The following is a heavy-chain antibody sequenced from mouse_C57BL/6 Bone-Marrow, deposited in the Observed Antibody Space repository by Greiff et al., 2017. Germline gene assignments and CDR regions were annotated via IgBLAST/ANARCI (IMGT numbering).Heavy chain of an antibody. CDR3: AREGGGSSLFAY. D-gene: IGHD1-1*01. J-gene: IGHJ2*01. CDR2: IDPSDSYT. CDR1: GYTFTSYW. V-gene: IGHV1-69*01. Sequence: QVQLQQPGAELVMPGASVKLSCKASGYTFTSYWMHWVKQRPGQGLEWIGEIDPSDSYTNYNQKFKGKSTLTVDKSSSTAYMQLSSLTSEDSAVYYCAREGGGSSLFAYWGQGTTLTVSS.